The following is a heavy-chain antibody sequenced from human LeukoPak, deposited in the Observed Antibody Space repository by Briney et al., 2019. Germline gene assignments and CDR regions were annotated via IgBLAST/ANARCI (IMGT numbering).Heavy chain of an antibody. D-gene: IGHD1-1*01. CDR2: IYHSGST. J-gene: IGHJ2*01. V-gene: IGHV4-4*02. Sequence: SETLSLTCAVSGGSISSSNWWSWVRQPPGKGLEWIGEIYHSGSTNYNPSLKSRVTVSVDKSKNQFSLKLSSVTAADTAVYYRARPMTTMYFDLWGRGTLVTVSS. CDR1: GGSISSSNW. CDR3: ARPMTTMYFDL.